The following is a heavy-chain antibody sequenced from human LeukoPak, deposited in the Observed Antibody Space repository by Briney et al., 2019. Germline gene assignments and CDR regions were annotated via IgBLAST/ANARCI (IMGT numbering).Heavy chain of an antibody. CDR2: ISSSGSTI. D-gene: IGHD6-19*01. CDR3: ARVGSGWSIDY. V-gene: IGHV3-48*03. CDR1: GFTFSSYE. J-gene: IGHJ4*02. Sequence: GGSLRLSCAASGFTFSSYEMIWVRQAPGKGLEWVSYISSSGSTIYYADSVKGRFTISRDNAKNSLYLQMNSLRAEDTAVYYCARVGSGWSIDYWGQGTLVTVSS.